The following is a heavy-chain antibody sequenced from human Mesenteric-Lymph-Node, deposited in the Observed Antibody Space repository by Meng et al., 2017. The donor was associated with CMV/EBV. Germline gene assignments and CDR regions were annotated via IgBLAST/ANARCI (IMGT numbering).Heavy chain of an antibody. CDR3: AREILEVAYSMDV. Sequence: GESLKISCAASGFTFSSYSMNWVRQAPGKGLEWVSYISSSSSTIYYADSVKGRFSVSRDNAKNSLYLQMDTLRAEDTAVYYCAREILEVAYSMDVWGQGTKVTVSS. D-gene: IGHD2-15*01. CDR1: GFTFSSYS. V-gene: IGHV3-48*04. CDR2: ISSSSSTI. J-gene: IGHJ6*02.